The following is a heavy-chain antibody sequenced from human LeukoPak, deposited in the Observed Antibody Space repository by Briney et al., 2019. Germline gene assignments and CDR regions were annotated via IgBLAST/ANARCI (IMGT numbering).Heavy chain of an antibody. CDR1: GFTFVNYA. CDR2: ISGGGGTT. J-gene: IGHJ4*02. D-gene: IGHD6-13*01. CDR3: AKDSGSAAGTFDY. V-gene: IGHV3-23*01. Sequence: GGSLRLSCTASGFTFVNYAMSWVRQAPGKGLEWVSAISGGGGTTYYADSVKGRFTISRDSSKNTLYLQMNSLRAEDMALYYCAKDSGSAAGTFDYWGQGTLVTVSS.